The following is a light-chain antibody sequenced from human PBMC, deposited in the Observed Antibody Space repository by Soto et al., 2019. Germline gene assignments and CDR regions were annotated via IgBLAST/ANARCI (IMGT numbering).Light chain of an antibody. CDR2: GVS. Sequence: QSALTQPPSASGSPGQSVTISCSGTSRDVGGYNYVSWYLQNPGKAPKLMIYGVSKRPSGVPDRFSGSKSGNTASLTVSGLQAEDEADYYCSSYAGSNIHYVFGTGTKLTVL. CDR1: SRDVGGYNY. V-gene: IGLV2-8*01. CDR3: SSYAGSNIHYV. J-gene: IGLJ1*01.